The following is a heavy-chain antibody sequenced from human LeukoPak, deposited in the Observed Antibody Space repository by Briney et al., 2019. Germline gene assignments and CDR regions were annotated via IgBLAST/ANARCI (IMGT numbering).Heavy chain of an antibody. J-gene: IGHJ4*02. CDR3: AKRHGDYFDY. V-gene: IGHV3-23*01. CDR2: ISDSFRIT. Sequence: PGGSLRLSCAASGFPFSSYAMSWVRQPPGKGLECVSTISDSFRITDDADSVKGRFTISRDNSKNTLYLQMNTLRAEDTAVYYCAKRHGDYFDYWGQGTLVTVPS. CDR1: GFPFSSYA. D-gene: IGHD4-17*01.